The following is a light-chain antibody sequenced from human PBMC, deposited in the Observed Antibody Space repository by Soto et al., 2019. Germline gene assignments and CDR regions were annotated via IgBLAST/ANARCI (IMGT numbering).Light chain of an antibody. CDR1: QSVDRRY. CDR3: QQYGSSPIT. V-gene: IGKV3-20*01. J-gene: IGKJ5*01. Sequence: IGLTQSPGALSLSPWERATLSCRASQSVDRRYLAWYQQKPGQAPRLLIYGAHSRATGIPDRFSGSGSGTDFTLTISRLEPEDFAVYYCQQYGSSPITFGQGTRLEIK. CDR2: GAH.